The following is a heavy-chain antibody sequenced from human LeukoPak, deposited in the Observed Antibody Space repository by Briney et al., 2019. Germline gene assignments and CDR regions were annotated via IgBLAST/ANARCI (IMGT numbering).Heavy chain of an antibody. CDR2: ISAYNGNT. J-gene: IGHJ6*02. Sequence: ASVKVSCKASGYTFTSYGISWLRQAPGQGLEWMGWISAYNGNTNYAQKLQGRVTMTTDTSTSTAYMELRSLRSDDTAVYYCAVPLYYYDSSGYHPALAYYYYGMDVWGQGTTVTVSS. CDR1: GYTFTSYG. CDR3: AVPLYYYDSSGYHPALAYYYYGMDV. V-gene: IGHV1-18*01. D-gene: IGHD3-22*01.